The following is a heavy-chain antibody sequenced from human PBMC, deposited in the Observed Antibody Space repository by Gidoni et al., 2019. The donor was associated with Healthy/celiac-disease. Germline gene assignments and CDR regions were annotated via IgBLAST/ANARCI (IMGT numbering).Heavy chain of an antibody. Sequence: QVQLVQSGAEVKKPGSSVKVSCKASGGTFSSYAISWVRQAPGQGLEWMGGIIPIFGTANYPQKFQGRVTITADKSTSTAYMELSSLRSEDTAVYYCATQPPNDSSGYYYYYYYMDVWGKGTTVTVSS. CDR1: GGTFSSYA. CDR2: IIPIFGTA. D-gene: IGHD3-22*01. CDR3: ATQPPNDSSGYYYYYYYMDV. J-gene: IGHJ6*03. V-gene: IGHV1-69*06.